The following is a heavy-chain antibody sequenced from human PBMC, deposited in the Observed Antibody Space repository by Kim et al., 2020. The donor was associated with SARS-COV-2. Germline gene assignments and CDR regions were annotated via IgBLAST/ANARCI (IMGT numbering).Heavy chain of an antibody. CDR3: ARGQHYSYYYGMDV. CDR1: GFTFSSYA. V-gene: IGHV3-30-3*01. CDR2: ISYDGSNK. Sequence: GGSLRLSCAASGFTFSSYAMHWVRQAPGKGLEWVAVISYDGSNKYYADSVKGRFTISRDNSKNTLYLQMNSLRAEDTAVYYCARGQHYSYYYGMDVWGQGTTVTVSS. J-gene: IGHJ6*02.